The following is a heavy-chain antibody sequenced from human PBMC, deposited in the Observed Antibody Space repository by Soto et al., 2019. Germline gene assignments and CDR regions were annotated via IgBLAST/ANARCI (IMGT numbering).Heavy chain of an antibody. CDR1: GFTFSSYS. V-gene: IGHV3-21*06. J-gene: IGHJ2*01. CDR3: ARDIGDYWGARYFDL. Sequence: EVQLVESGGGLVKPGGCLRLSCAASGFTFSSYSMNWVRQAPGKGLEWVSSISSSGRSTYYADSVKGRFTISRDNAKNSLYLQMNSLRAEDTAVYYCARDIGDYWGARYFDLWGRGTLVTVSS. CDR2: ISSSGRST. D-gene: IGHD4-17*01.